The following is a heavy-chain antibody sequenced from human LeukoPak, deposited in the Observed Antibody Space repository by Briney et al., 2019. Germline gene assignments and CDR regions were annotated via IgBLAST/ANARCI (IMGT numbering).Heavy chain of an antibody. J-gene: IGHJ5*02. CDR1: GYTFTRYG. CDR2: INAGNGNT. CDR3: ARAGAPVTRYCSGGSCYSGSWFDP. D-gene: IGHD2-15*01. V-gene: IGHV1-3*03. Sequence: ASVKVSCKASGYTFTRYGMSWVRQAPGQRLEWMGWINAGNGNTKYSQEFQGRVTITRDTSASTAYMELSSLRSEDMAVYYCARAGAPVTRYCSGGSCYSGSWFDPWGQGTLVTVSS.